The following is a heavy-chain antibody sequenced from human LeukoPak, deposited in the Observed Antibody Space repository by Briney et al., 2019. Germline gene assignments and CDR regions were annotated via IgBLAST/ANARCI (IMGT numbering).Heavy chain of an antibody. V-gene: IGHV4-4*02. CDR1: GGSISSSNW. J-gene: IGHJ4*02. Sequence: SETLSLTCAVSGGSISSSNWWSWVRQPPGKGLEWIGEIYHSGSTNYNPSLKSRVTISVDKSKNQFSLKLSSVTAADTAVYYCARDQVDTAMGFDYWGQGTLVTVSS. CDR3: ARDQVDTAMGFDY. CDR2: IYHSGST. D-gene: IGHD5-18*01.